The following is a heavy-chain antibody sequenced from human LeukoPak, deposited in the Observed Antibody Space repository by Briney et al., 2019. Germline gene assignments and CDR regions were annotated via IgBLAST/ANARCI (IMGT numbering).Heavy chain of an antibody. Sequence: GGSLRLSCAASGFTFSSYAMSWVRQDPGKGLEWVSAISGSGGSTYYADSVKGRFTISRDNSKNTLYLQMNSLRAEDTAVYYCAKVRMDYDSSGCDYWGQGTLVTVSS. CDR3: AKVRMDYDSSGCDY. J-gene: IGHJ4*02. D-gene: IGHD3-22*01. V-gene: IGHV3-23*01. CDR1: GFTFSSYA. CDR2: ISGSGGST.